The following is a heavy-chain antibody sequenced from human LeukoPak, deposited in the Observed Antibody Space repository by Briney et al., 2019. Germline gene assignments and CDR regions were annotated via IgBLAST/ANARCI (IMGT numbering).Heavy chain of an antibody. CDR2: ISGSGGST. Sequence: GGSLRLSCAASGFTFSSYSMNWVRQAPGKGLEWVSAISGSGGSTYYADSVKGRFTISRDNSKNTLYLQMNSLRAEDTAVYYCAHSSSWLRVYWGQGTLVTVSS. CDR1: GFTFSSYS. J-gene: IGHJ4*02. D-gene: IGHD6-13*01. CDR3: AHSSSWLRVY. V-gene: IGHV3-23*01.